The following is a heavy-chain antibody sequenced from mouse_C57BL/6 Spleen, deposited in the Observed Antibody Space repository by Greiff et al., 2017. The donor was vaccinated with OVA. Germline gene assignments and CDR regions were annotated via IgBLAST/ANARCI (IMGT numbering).Heavy chain of an antibody. Sequence: VKLMESGAELVKPGASVKMSCKASGYTFTTYPIEWMKQNHGKSLEWIGNFHPYNDDTKYNEKFKGKATLTVEKSSSTVYLELSRLTSDDSAVYYCAREGRYGSYYYFDYWGQGTTLTVSS. CDR3: AREGRYGSYYYFDY. V-gene: IGHV1-47*01. D-gene: IGHD1-1*01. J-gene: IGHJ2*01. CDR2: FHPYNDDT. CDR1: GYTFTTYP.